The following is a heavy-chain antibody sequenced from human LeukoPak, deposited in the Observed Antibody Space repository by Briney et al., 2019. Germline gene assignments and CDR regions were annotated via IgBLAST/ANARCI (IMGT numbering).Heavy chain of an antibody. CDR1: GFTFGSHA. J-gene: IGHJ4*02. Sequence: GGSLRLSCEASGFTFGSHAMYWVRQAPGKGLEWVAGIFGSSGSPHYADPVKGRFTISRDNSRNTVYLQINSLRAEDTAVYYCGKTTVGYSSGQKPAWPVDYWGQGTLVTVSS. V-gene: IGHV3-23*01. D-gene: IGHD5-18*01. CDR3: GKTTVGYSSGQKPAWPVDY. CDR2: IFGSSGSP.